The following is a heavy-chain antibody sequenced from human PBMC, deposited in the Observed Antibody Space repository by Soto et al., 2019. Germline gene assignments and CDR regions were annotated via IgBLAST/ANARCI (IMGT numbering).Heavy chain of an antibody. Sequence: EVQLVESGGGLVKHGGSLRLSCAASGFTFSSYSMNWVRQAPGKGLEWVSSISSSSSYIYYADSVKGRFTISRDNAKNSLYLQMNSLRAEDTAVYYCARRSWDDAFDIWGQGTMVTVSS. V-gene: IGHV3-21*01. J-gene: IGHJ3*02. CDR2: ISSSSSYI. CDR3: ARRSWDDAFDI. D-gene: IGHD1-26*01. CDR1: GFTFSSYS.